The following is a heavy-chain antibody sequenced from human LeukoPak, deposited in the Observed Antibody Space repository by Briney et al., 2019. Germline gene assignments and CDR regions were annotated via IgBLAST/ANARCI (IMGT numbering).Heavy chain of an antibody. CDR1: GFTFSNYA. CDR3: ARQKVEVAATDAFDF. CDR2: ISGSGGVK. J-gene: IGHJ4*02. Sequence: SGGSLRLSCAASGFTFSNYAMSWVRQAPGKGLEWVSYISGSGGVKYYADSVKGRFTISRDNAKNSLYLQMNSLRADDTAVYYCARQKVEVAATDAFDFWGQGTLVTVSS. D-gene: IGHD2-15*01. V-gene: IGHV3-48*03.